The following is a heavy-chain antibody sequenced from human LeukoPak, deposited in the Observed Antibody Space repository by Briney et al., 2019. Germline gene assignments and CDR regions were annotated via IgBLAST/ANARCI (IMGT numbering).Heavy chain of an antibody. CDR2: ISCTGGTT. V-gene: IGHV3-23*01. J-gene: IGHJ3*02. D-gene: IGHD2-2*01. Sequence: GGSLRLSCVGSGFTFSSYAMTWVRQAPGKGLEWVSDISCTGGTTHSADSVKGRFTISRDNSKNTLYLQMNSLRAEDTAVYYCARKALGYCSSTSCLPDAFDIWGQGTMVTVSS. CDR1: GFTFSSYA. CDR3: ARKALGYCSSTSCLPDAFDI.